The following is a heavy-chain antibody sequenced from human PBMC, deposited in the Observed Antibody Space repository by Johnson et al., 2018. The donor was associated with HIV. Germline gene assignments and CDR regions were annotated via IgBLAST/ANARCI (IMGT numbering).Heavy chain of an antibody. J-gene: IGHJ3*02. CDR1: GFTFSSYA. D-gene: IGHD2-2*01. V-gene: IGHV3-30*04. CDR3: AKGDIVVVPASDYSSSSVDI. Sequence: QVQLVESGGGVVQPGRSLRLSCAASGFTFSSYAMHWVRQAPAKGLEWVAVISYDGSDKYYAASVKGRFTISRDSSKNTLYLQMNTLRADDTAVYYCAKGDIVVVPASDYSSSSVDIWGQGTMVTVSS. CDR2: ISYDGSDK.